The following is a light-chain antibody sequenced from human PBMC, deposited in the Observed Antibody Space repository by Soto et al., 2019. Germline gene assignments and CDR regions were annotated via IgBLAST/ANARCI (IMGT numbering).Light chain of an antibody. Sequence: PGERVTLSCRASQRVSSSYLTWYQQKPGQAPRLLIYGASTRATGIPARFSGSGSGTDFTLTISSLQPEDFAVYYCQQDYNLLPGGFTFGPGTKVDIK. CDR3: QQDYNLLPGGFT. J-gene: IGKJ3*01. CDR2: GAS. V-gene: IGKV3D-7*01. CDR1: QRVSSSY.